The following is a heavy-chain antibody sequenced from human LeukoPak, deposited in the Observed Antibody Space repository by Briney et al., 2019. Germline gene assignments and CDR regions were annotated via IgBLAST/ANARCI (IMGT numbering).Heavy chain of an antibody. D-gene: IGHD6-13*01. Sequence: GESLKISCKGSGYSFTSYWIGWVRQMPGKGLEWMGIIYPGDSDTRYSPSFQGQVTISADESISTAYLQWSSLKASDAAMYYCASKIAAAGTYAFDIWGQGTMVTVSS. J-gene: IGHJ3*02. V-gene: IGHV5-51*01. CDR1: GYSFTSYW. CDR3: ASKIAAAGTYAFDI. CDR2: IYPGDSDT.